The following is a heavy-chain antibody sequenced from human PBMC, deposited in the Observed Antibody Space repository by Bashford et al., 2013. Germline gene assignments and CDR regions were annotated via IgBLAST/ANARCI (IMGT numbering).Heavy chain of an antibody. D-gene: IGHD5-12*01. V-gene: IGHV1-18*01. CDR3: ARGGYSGYTPLDF. Sequence: VRQAPGQGLEWMGWISTYYSNTNFAQKFQDRVTLTTDTSTNTAYMELRSLRSDDTAVYYCARGGYSGYTPLDFWGQGTPVTVSS. J-gene: IGHJ4*02. CDR2: ISTYYSNT.